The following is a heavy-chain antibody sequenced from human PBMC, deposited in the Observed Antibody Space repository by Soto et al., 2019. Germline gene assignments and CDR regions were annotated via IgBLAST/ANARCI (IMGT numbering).Heavy chain of an antibody. Sequence: GGSLRLSCAASGFTVSSNYMSWVRQAPGKGLEWVSVIYSGGSTYYADSVKGRFTISRHNSKNTLYLQMNSLRAEDTAVYYCASQSAPSKTGTTLFDYWGQGTLVTVSS. V-gene: IGHV3-53*04. CDR2: IYSGGST. CDR1: GFTVSSNY. CDR3: ASQSAPSKTGTTLFDY. D-gene: IGHD1-7*01. J-gene: IGHJ4*02.